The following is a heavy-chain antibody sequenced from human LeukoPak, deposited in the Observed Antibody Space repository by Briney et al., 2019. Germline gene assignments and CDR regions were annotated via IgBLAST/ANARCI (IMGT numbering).Heavy chain of an antibody. J-gene: IGHJ4*02. D-gene: IGHD3-16*02. CDR1: GGSFSGYY. V-gene: IGHV4-34*01. Sequence: SETLSLTCAVYGGSFSGYYWSWTRQPPGKGLEWIGEINHSGSTNYNPSLKSRVTISVDTSKNQFSLKLSSVTAADTAVYYCARVPFYDYVWGSYRDPYYFDYWGQGTLVTVSS. CDR3: ARVPFYDYVWGSYRDPYYFDY. CDR2: INHSGST.